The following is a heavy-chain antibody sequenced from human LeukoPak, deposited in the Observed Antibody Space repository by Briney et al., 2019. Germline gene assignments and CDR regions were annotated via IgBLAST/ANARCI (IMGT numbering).Heavy chain of an antibody. CDR2: IYWNDDK. V-gene: IGHV2-5*01. CDR1: GFSLSTSGVG. Sequence: SGPTLVKPTQTLTLTCTFSGFSLSTSGVGVGWIRQPPGQALEWLALIYWNDDKRYSPSLKSRLTITKGTSRNQVVLTMTNMDPVDTATYYCAHIGHSYGYGDYWGQGALVTVSS. CDR3: AHIGHSYGYGDY. J-gene: IGHJ4*02. D-gene: IGHD5-18*01.